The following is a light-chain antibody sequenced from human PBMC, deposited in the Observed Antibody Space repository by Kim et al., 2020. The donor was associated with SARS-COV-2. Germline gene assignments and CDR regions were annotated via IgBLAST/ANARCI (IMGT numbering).Light chain of an antibody. CDR1: QDISNY. J-gene: IGKJ1*01. CDR3: QKCVSAPWT. Sequence: DIQMTQSPSSLSAAVGDRVTITCRASQDISNYFAWFQLKPGKAPKLLIYAASALQPGVPSRFSGSGSGTVFTLTGTSLQPEDVATYYWQKCVSAPWTFGQGTKVDIK. CDR2: AAS. V-gene: IGKV1-27*01.